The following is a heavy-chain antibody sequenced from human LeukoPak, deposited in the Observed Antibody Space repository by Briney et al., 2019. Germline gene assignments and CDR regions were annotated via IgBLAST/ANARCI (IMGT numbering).Heavy chain of an antibody. CDR1: GFTFRSYA. Sequence: PGGSLRLFCAASGFTFRSYAMSWVRQAPGKGLEWVSAVSDNGDTTHYADSVKGRFTISRDNSKNTLYLQMNSLRAEDTAIYYCAKEVTKVITPGVDYWGQGTLVTVSS. CDR3: AKEVTKVITPGVDY. V-gene: IGHV3-23*01. CDR2: VSDNGDTT. D-gene: IGHD4-23*01. J-gene: IGHJ4*02.